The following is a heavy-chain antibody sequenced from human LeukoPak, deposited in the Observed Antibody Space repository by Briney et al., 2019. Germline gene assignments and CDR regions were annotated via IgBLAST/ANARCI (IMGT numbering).Heavy chain of an antibody. V-gene: IGHV3-64*02. D-gene: IGHD3-10*01. CDR2: ISSNGRST. Sequence: GGSLRLSCAASGFTFSRYTMHWVRQAPGKRLEYFSAISSNGRSTYYADSVKGRFTLSRDNSKNTLYLQMGSLRIEDTAVYYCARESDGSGSFDYWGQGTLVTVSS. CDR1: GFTFSRYT. CDR3: ARESDGSGSFDY. J-gene: IGHJ4*02.